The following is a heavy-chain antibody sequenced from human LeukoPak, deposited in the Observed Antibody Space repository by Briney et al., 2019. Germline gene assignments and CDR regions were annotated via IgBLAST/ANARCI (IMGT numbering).Heavy chain of an antibody. D-gene: IGHD6-19*01. Sequence: GGSLRLSCAASGFTFSSYDMHWVRQATGKGLEWVSAIGTAGDTYYPGSVKGRFTISRENAKNSLYLQMNSLRAEDTAVYYRARVGSGWYAIDYWGQGTLVTVSS. CDR2: IGTAGDT. V-gene: IGHV3-13*01. CDR3: ARVGSGWYAIDY. J-gene: IGHJ4*02. CDR1: GFTFSSYD.